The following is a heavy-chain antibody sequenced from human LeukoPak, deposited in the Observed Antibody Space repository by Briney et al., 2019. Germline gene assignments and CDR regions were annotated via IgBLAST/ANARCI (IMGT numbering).Heavy chain of an antibody. D-gene: IGHD1-14*01. CDR3: ARDQSIPNLDAFDI. V-gene: IGHV3-7*05. CDR2: IKQDGSEK. Sequence: GGSLRLSCAASGFMFRSYWMTWVRQAPGKGLEWVANIKQDGSEKNYLDSVRGRFTISRDDARNSLYLQMNSLRVEDTAVYYCARDQSIPNLDAFDIWGQGTMVTVSS. J-gene: IGHJ3*02. CDR1: GFMFRSYW.